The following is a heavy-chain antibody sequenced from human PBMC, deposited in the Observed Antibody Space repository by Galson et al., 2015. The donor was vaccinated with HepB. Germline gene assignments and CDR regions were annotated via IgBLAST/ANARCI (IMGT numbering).Heavy chain of an antibody. Sequence: SVKVSCKASGGTFSSYTVSWVRRAPGQGLEWMGRIIPMLGTTNYAQKFQGRATITADTSTGTAYMELSSLRSEDTAIYYCARTRGDYYWYFDLWGRGTLVTVSS. CDR3: ARTRGDYYWYFDL. CDR2: IIPMLGTT. CDR1: GGTFSSYT. J-gene: IGHJ2*01. V-gene: IGHV1-69*08. D-gene: IGHD3-10*01.